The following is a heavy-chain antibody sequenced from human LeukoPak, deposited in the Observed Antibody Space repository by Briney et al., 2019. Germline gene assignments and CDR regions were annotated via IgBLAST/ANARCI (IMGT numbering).Heavy chain of an antibody. Sequence: PGGSLRLSCAASGFTLSNFWINWVRLAPGKGLEWVASVKGDGGQTHFVDSVKGRFAGSTDNTKNSLHLQMNSLRVDDTALYFCARGGLSVPGRLDYWGQGALVIVSS. CDR3: ARGGLSVPGRLDY. J-gene: IGHJ4*02. V-gene: IGHV3-7*01. CDR2: VKGDGGQT. D-gene: IGHD6-19*01. CDR1: GFTLSNFW.